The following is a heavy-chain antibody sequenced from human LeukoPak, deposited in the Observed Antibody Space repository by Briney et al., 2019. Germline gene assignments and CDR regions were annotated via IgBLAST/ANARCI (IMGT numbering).Heavy chain of an antibody. CDR1: GFTFSNYA. CDR3: ASDVEGCRIGACYWTTFDR. J-gene: IGHJ4*02. CDR2: ISGSGGSK. D-gene: IGHD2-21*02. Sequence: PGGTLRLSCAASGFTFSNYALTWVRQAPGKGLEWVSNISGSGGSKYYAASVKGRFTISRDTASDTVKLQMNSLSAEDTAVYYCASDVEGCRIGACYWTTFDRWGQRTLVTVSS. V-gene: IGHV3-23*01.